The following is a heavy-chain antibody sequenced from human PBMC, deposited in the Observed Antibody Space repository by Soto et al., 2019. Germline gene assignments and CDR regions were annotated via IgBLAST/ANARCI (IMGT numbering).Heavy chain of an antibody. CDR1: GGTFSSYA. CDR2: IIPIFGTA. Sequence: QVQLVQSGAEVKKPGSSVKVSCKASGGTFSSYAISWVRQAPGQGLEWMGGIIPIFGTANYAQKFQGRVTITADESTSTAYMELSSLRSEDTAVYYCASTYYGSGSYYKGYDYYYYGMDVWGQGTTVTVSS. CDR3: ASTYYGSGSYYKGYDYYYYGMDV. J-gene: IGHJ6*02. V-gene: IGHV1-69*01. D-gene: IGHD3-10*01.